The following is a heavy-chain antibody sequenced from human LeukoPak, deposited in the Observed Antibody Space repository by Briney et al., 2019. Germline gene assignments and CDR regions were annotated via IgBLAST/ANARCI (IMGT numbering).Heavy chain of an antibody. Sequence: HSGGSLILSCAASGFTFSNYAMSWVRQAPGKGLEWVSGLSGSGHSTYYADSAKGRFTISRDNSKNTLYLQMNSLRAEDTAVYYCARRGYYDSSGYFDYWGQGTLVTVSS. CDR1: GFTFSNYA. J-gene: IGHJ4*02. CDR3: ARRGYYDSSGYFDY. V-gene: IGHV3-23*01. D-gene: IGHD3-22*01. CDR2: LSGSGHST.